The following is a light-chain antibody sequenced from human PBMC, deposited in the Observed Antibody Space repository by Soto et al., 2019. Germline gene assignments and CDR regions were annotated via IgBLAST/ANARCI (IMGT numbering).Light chain of an antibody. Sequence: IVLTQSPATLSLSPGERAILSCRASQSVSTFLAWFQQKPGQPPRLLIYNASNRTTGIPARFSGSGSGTEFTLTISSLQSEDFAVYYCQQYNNWPPITFGQGTRLEIK. CDR1: QSVSTF. V-gene: IGKV3-11*01. J-gene: IGKJ5*01. CDR3: QQYNNWPPIT. CDR2: NAS.